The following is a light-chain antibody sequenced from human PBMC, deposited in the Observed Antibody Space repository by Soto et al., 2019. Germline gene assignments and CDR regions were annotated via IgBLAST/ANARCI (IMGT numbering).Light chain of an antibody. V-gene: IGLV2-14*01. J-gene: IGLJ1*01. Sequence: QSALTQPASMSGSPGQSITISCTGSSSDVGRYNYVSWYQQHPGKAPKLVISAVSNRPSGVSDRFSGSKSGNTASLTISGLQSEDEADYYCSSYTGTSSTFYVFGTGTKLTVL. CDR1: SSDVGRYNY. CDR3: SSYTGTSSTFYV. CDR2: AVS.